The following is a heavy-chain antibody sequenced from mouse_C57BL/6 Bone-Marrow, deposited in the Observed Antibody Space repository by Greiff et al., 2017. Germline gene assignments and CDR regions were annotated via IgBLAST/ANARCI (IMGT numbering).Heavy chain of an antibody. D-gene: IGHD2-3*01. CDR1: GYTFTSYG. CDR2: IYPRSGNT. CDR3: ARGGLLLVGTFFAY. Sequence: QVQLQQSGAELARPGASVKLSCKASGYTFTSYGISWVKQRTGQGLEWIGEIYPRSGNTYYNEKFKGKATLTADKSSSTAYMELRSLTSEDSAVYFCARGGLLLVGTFFAYWGQGTLVTVSA. J-gene: IGHJ3*01. V-gene: IGHV1-81*01.